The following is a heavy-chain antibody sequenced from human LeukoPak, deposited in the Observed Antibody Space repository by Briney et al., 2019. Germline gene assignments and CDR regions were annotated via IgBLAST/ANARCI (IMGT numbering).Heavy chain of an antibody. Sequence: GGSLRLSCAASGFTFDDYAMHWVRQAPGKGLEWASGISWNSGSIGYADSVKGRFTISRDNAKNSLYLQMNSLRAEDMALYYCAKAGYGAPGSRTYMGVWGKGTTVTVSS. CDR2: ISWNSGSI. V-gene: IGHV3-9*03. J-gene: IGHJ6*03. CDR3: AKAGYGAPGSRTYMGV. CDR1: GFTFDDYA. D-gene: IGHD3-10*01.